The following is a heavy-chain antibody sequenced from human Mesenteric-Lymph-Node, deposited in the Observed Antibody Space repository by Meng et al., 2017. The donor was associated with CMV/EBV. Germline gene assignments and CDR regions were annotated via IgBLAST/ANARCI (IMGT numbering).Heavy chain of an antibody. J-gene: IGHJ4*02. D-gene: IGHD4-17*01. Sequence: SETLSLTCTVSGGSINSGSYYWTWIRQPPGKGLEWIGTIYYSGSTYYNPSLKSRVTISVDTSKNQFSLKLSSVTAADTAVYYCARPRGYGDYSIDYWGQGTLVTVSS. CDR2: IYYSGST. CDR3: ARPRGYGDYSIDY. V-gene: IGHV4-39*01. CDR1: GGSINSGSYY.